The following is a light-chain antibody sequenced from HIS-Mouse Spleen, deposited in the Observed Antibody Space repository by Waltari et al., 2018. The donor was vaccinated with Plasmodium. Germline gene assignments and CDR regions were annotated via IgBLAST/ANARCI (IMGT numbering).Light chain of an antibody. CDR1: QSIGSS. V-gene: IGKV6-21*01. CDR3: HQSSSLPYT. J-gene: IGKJ2*01. CDR2: YAS. Sequence: EIVMTQSPATLSVSPGERATLSCRASQSIGSSLHWYQQKPDQSPKLLIKYASQSFSGVPSRFSGSGSGTDFTLTINSLEAEDAATYYCHQSSSLPYTFGQGTKLEIK.